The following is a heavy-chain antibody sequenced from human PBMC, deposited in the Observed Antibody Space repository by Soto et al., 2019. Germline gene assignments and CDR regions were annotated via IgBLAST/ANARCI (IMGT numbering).Heavy chain of an antibody. CDR1: DGSVSSGSYY. CDR2: IYSSGST. D-gene: IGHD5-12*01. Sequence: QAQLQESGPGLVKPSETLSLTCTVSDGSVSSGSYYWTWIRQPPGKGLEWIGNIYSSGSTLYNPSLERRVIISVEQSMNQFSLKLSSVTAADTAVYYCARDSLALFDSWGQGTLVTVSS. V-gene: IGHV4-61*01. J-gene: IGHJ4*02. CDR3: ARDSLALFDS.